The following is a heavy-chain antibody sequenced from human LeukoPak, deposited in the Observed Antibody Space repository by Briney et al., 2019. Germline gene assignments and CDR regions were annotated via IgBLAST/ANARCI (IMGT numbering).Heavy chain of an antibody. Sequence: SETLSLTCTVSGGSISSSSYYWGWIRQPPGKGLEWIGSIYYSGSTYYNLSLKSRVTISVDTSKNQFSLKLSSVTAADTAVYYCASAPDSSGYYWYFDLWGRGTLVTVSS. CDR2: IYYSGST. D-gene: IGHD3-22*01. V-gene: IGHV4-39*07. CDR1: GGSISSSSYY. J-gene: IGHJ2*01. CDR3: ASAPDSSGYYWYFDL.